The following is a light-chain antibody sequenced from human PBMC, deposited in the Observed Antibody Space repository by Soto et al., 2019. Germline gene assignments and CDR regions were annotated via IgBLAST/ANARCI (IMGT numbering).Light chain of an antibody. Sequence: QSAXXQPASVSXXPGQSITISCXATTSDVGGFDSVSWYQQHPGTAPRVIIYEVSNRPSGVSYRFSGSKSANTASLTISGLQADDEADYYCSSYTTSNTWLFGGGTKLTVL. V-gene: IGLV2-14*01. J-gene: IGLJ3*02. CDR3: SSYTTSNTWL. CDR1: TSDVGGFDS. CDR2: EVS.